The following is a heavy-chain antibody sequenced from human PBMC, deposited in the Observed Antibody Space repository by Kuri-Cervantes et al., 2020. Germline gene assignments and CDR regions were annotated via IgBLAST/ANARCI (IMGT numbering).Heavy chain of an antibody. CDR1: GFTFSSYA. CDR2: ISYDGSNK. V-gene: IGHV3-30-3*01. D-gene: IGHD6-13*01. CDR3: ARDVSSWYGMDYYYGMDV. Sequence: GESLKISCAASGFTFSSYAMHWVRQAPGKGLEWVAVISYDGSNKYYADSVKGRFTISRDNSKNTLYLQMNSLRAEDTAVYYCARDVSSWYGMDYYYGMDVWGQGTTVTVSS. J-gene: IGHJ6*02.